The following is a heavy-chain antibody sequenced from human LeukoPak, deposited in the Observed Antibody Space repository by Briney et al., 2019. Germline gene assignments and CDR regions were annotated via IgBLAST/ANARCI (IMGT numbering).Heavy chain of an antibody. V-gene: IGHV3-21*01. CDR1: GFTFSSYS. Sequence: PGGSRRLSGTASGFTFSSYSMNWVRQAPGKGLEWVSSITGISTYMYYTDSVKGRFTISRDNAKNSLYLQMNSLRAEDTAVYYCARVKSVPGARDSSLGIDYWGQGTLVTVSS. CDR2: ITGISTYM. CDR3: ARVKSVPGARDSSLGIDY. J-gene: IGHJ4*02. D-gene: IGHD2-2*01.